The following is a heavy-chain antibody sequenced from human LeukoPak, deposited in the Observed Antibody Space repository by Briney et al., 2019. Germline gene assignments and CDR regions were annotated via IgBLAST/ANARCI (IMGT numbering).Heavy chain of an antibody. Sequence: GGSLRLSCAASGFTFSSYGMHWVRQAPGKGLEWVAVIWYDGSNKYYADSVKGRFTISRDNSKNTLYLQMNSLRAEDTAVYYCARDQRPLKSPLLWFGESGAFDTWGQGTMVTVSS. D-gene: IGHD3-10*01. CDR2: IWYDGSNK. J-gene: IGHJ3*02. CDR1: GFTFSSYG. CDR3: ARDQRPLKSPLLWFGESGAFDT. V-gene: IGHV3-33*01.